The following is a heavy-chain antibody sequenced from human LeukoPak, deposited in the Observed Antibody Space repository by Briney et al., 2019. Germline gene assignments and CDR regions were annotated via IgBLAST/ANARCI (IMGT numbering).Heavy chain of an antibody. V-gene: IGHV3-23*01. CDR1: GFTFSRHG. D-gene: IGHD3-16*01. CDR2: ISPSGDIK. Sequence: GGSLRLSCAASGFTFSRHGVNWVRQAPGKGLEWVSGISPSGDIKYYADSVKGRFTISRGNSKNTQSLQMNSLRAEDTAVYYCAKDDDWGRYKHWGQGTLVTVSS. CDR3: AKDDDWGRYKH. J-gene: IGHJ1*01.